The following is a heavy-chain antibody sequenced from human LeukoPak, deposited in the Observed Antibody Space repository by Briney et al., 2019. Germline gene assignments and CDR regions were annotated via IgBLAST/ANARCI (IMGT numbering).Heavy chain of an antibody. CDR1: GFTFRDYY. V-gene: IGHV3-11*04. Sequence: GGSLRLSCAASGFTFRDYYVAWIRQAPGKGLEWVSHISSSVTTVYYADSVRGRFTLSRDNAKNSVSLQMNSLRAEDTAVYYCARGVAGKIGWGQGTLVTVSS. CDR3: ARGVAGKIG. J-gene: IGHJ4*02. CDR2: ISSSVTTV. D-gene: IGHD2-21*01.